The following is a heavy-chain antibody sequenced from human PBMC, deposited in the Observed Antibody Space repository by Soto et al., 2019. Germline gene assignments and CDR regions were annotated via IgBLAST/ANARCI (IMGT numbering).Heavy chain of an antibody. Sequence: SETLSLTCSVSGDSISNLYYFWAWIRQPPGQALEYIGYIYRIATTYYNPSFESRVAISVDTSKSQFSLNVTSVTAADTAVYFCARGRYCLNGRCFQKWFDSWGQGALVPVCS. J-gene: IGHJ5*01. CDR3: ARGRYCLNGRCFQKWFDS. D-gene: IGHD2-15*01. CDR2: IYRIATT. CDR1: GDSISNLYYF. V-gene: IGHV4-30-4*01.